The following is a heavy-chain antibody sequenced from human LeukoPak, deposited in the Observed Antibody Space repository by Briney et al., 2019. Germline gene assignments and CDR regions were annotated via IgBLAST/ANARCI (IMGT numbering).Heavy chain of an antibody. Sequence: ASEKVSCKASGYTFTGYYMHWVRQAPGQGFEWMGWINPNSGGTNYAQKFQGRVTMTRDTSISTAYMELSRLRSDDTAVYYCARGDDGYSYGTFDYWGQGTLVTVSS. CDR1: GYTFTGYY. D-gene: IGHD5-18*01. V-gene: IGHV1-2*02. CDR3: ARGDDGYSYGTFDY. CDR2: INPNSGGT. J-gene: IGHJ4*02.